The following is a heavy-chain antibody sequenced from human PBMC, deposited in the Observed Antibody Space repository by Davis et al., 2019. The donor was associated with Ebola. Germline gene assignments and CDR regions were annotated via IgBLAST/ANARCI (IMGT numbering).Heavy chain of an antibody. CDR2: VDGSGGGT. Sequence: GESLKISCAASGFTFTDYAMSWVRQAPGKGLEWVSAVDGSGGGTHYADSVKGRFTVSRDNSKNTLYLHLNSLRVEDTAAYYCAKGGDMDVWGQGTTVTVS. CDR1: GFTFTDYA. CDR3: AKGGDMDV. J-gene: IGHJ6*02. D-gene: IGHD3-16*01. V-gene: IGHV3-23*01.